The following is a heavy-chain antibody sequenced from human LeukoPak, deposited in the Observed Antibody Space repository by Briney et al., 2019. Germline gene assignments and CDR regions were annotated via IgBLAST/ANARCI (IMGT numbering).Heavy chain of an antibody. D-gene: IGHD2-2*01. CDR2: IYYSGIT. CDR1: GGSISSSSYY. J-gene: IGHJ4*02. CDR3: ARQVVPAAVDY. Sequence: KPSETLSLTCTVSGGSISSSSYYWGWIRQPPGKGLEWIESIYYSGITYYTPSLKSRVTISVDTSKNQFSLKLSSVTAADTAVYYCARQVVPAAVDYWGQGTLVTVSS. V-gene: IGHV4-39*01.